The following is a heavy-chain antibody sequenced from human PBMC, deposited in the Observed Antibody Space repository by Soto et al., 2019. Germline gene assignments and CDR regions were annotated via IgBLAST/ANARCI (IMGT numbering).Heavy chain of an antibody. Sequence: GGSLRLSCAASGFTFSSYGMHWVRQAPGKGLEWVAVISYDGSNKYYADSVKGRFTISRDNSKNTLYLQMNSLRAEDTAVYYCAKDFCGGDCYSNYFDYWGQGTLVTVSS. CDR1: GFTFSSYG. V-gene: IGHV3-30*18. CDR2: ISYDGSNK. D-gene: IGHD2-21*02. J-gene: IGHJ4*02. CDR3: AKDFCGGDCYSNYFDY.